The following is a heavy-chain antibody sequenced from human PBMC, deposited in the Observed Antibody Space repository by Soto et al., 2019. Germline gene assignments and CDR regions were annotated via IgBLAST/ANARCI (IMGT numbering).Heavy chain of an antibody. CDR3: AKDRVSGIYYYGMDV. CDR2: IPYDGSNK. Sequence: QVQLVESGGGVVQPGRSLRLSCAASGFTFSSYGMHWVRQAPGKGLEWVAVIPYDGSNKYYADSVKGRFTISRDNSKNTLYLQMNSLRAEDTAVYYCAKDRVSGIYYYGMDVWGQGTTVTVSS. J-gene: IGHJ6*02. CDR1: GFTFSSYG. D-gene: IGHD3-10*01. V-gene: IGHV3-30*18.